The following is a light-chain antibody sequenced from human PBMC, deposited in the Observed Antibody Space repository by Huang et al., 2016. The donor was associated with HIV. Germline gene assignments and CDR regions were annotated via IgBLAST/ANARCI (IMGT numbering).Light chain of an antibody. CDR2: DAS. V-gene: IGKV3-11*01. J-gene: IGKJ4*01. Sequence: EIVLTQSPATLSLSPGEIATLSCRASQSVSSYLAWYQHKPGQAPRLLIYDASSRATGIPARFSGSGSGTDFTLTISSLEPEDFAVYYCQQRSNWPLTFGGGTKVEIK. CDR3: QQRSNWPLT. CDR1: QSVSSY.